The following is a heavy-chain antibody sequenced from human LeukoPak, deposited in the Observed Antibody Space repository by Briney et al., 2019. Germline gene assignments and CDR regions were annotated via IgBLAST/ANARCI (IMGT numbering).Heavy chain of an antibody. V-gene: IGHV3-48*02. Sequence: PGGSLRLSCAASGFTFSSYSMTWVRQAPGKGLEWVSYISSSSSTIYYADSVKGRFTISRDNAKNSLYLQTDSLRDEDTAVYYCARDRSPTYWGQGTLVTVSS. CDR1: GFTFSSYS. CDR2: ISSSSSTI. J-gene: IGHJ4*02. CDR3: ARDRSPTY.